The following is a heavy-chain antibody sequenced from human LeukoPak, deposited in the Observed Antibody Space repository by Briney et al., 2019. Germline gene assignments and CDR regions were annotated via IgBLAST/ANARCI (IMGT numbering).Heavy chain of an antibody. D-gene: IGHD5-12*01. Sequence: SETLSLTCTVSGGSISSYYWSWIRQPPGKGLEWIGYIYYSGSTNHNPSLKSRVTISVDTSKNQFSLKLSSVTAADTAVYYCARARDGYNYGFDYRGQGTLVTVSS. CDR2: IYYSGST. CDR1: GGSISSYY. CDR3: ARARDGYNYGFDY. J-gene: IGHJ4*02. V-gene: IGHV4-59*08.